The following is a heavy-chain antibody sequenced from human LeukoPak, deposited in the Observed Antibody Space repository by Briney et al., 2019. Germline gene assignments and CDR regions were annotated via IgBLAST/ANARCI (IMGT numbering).Heavy chain of an antibody. CDR1: GYTFTSYA. J-gene: IGHJ5*02. Sequence: ASVKVSCKASGYTFTSYAMNWVRQAPGQGLEWMGWINTNTGNPTYAQGFTGRFVFSLDTSVSTAYLQISSLKAEDTAVYYCARDTEYCSSTSRYYHWFDPWGQGTLVTVSS. CDR2: INTNTGNP. CDR3: ARDTEYCSSTSRYYHWFDP. V-gene: IGHV7-4-1*02. D-gene: IGHD2-2*01.